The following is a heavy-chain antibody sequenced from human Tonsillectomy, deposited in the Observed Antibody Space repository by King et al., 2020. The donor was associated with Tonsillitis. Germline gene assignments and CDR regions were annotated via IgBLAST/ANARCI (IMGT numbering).Heavy chain of an antibody. Sequence: QLQESGPGLVKPSETLSLTCTVSGGSISSYYWSWIRQPPGKELEWIGYIYYSGCTYYNPSLKSRVTISLDTSKNQFSLKLSSVTAADTAVYYCAGIHATVTKALDIWGQGTMVTVPS. CDR2: IYYSGCT. J-gene: IGHJ3*02. CDR1: GGSISSYY. CDR3: AGIHATVTKALDI. V-gene: IGHV4-59*01. D-gene: IGHD4-17*01.